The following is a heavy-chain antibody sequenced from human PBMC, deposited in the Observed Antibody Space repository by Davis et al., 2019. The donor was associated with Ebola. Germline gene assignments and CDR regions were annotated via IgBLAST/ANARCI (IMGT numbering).Heavy chain of an antibody. CDR3: ARGVRKIPVVGIRYFDY. D-gene: IGHD6-13*01. J-gene: IGHJ4*02. Sequence: AASVKVSCKASGYTFTSYDINWVRQATGQGLEWMGWMNPNSGNTGHAQNFQGRVTMTRNTSISTAYMELSSLRSEDTAVYYCARGVRKIPVVGIRYFDYWGQGTLVTVSS. CDR2: MNPNSGNT. CDR1: GYTFTSYD. V-gene: IGHV1-8*01.